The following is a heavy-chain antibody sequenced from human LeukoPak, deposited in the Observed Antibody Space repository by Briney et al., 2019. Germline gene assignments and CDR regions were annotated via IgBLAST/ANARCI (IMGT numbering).Heavy chain of an antibody. J-gene: IGHJ5*02. CDR2: ISGNSIYI. CDR1: GFTFSSYS. Sequence: PGGSLRLSCAASGFTFSSYSMNWVRQAPGKGLEWVSSISGNSIYIYYADSVKGRFTISRDNAKNSLYLQMNSLRAEDTALYHCARVVVAAAGTAWFDPWGQGTLVTVSS. D-gene: IGHD6-13*01. V-gene: IGHV3-21*04. CDR3: ARVVVAAAGTAWFDP.